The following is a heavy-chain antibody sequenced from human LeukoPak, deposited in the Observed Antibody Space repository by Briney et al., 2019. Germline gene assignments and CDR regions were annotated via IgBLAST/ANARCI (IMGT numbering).Heavy chain of an antibody. Sequence: ASVKVSCKASGYTFTGYYMHWVRQAPGQGLEWMGWINPNSGGTNYAQKFQGRVTMTRDTSISTAYMELSRLRSDDTAVYYCARVGSPYYDYVWGSYRFDYWGQGTLVTVSS. D-gene: IGHD3-16*02. CDR2: INPNSGGT. J-gene: IGHJ4*02. V-gene: IGHV1-2*02. CDR1: GYTFTGYY. CDR3: ARVGSPYYDYVWGSYRFDY.